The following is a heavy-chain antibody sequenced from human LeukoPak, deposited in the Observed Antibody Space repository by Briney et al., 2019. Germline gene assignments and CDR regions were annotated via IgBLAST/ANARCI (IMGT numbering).Heavy chain of an antibody. J-gene: IGHJ5*02. D-gene: IGHD2-2*01. V-gene: IGHV4-39*01. Sequence: SETLSLTCTVSGGSISSSSYYWGWIRQPPGKGLGWIGSIYYSGSTYYNPSLKSRVTISVDTSKNQFSLKLSSVTAADTAVYYCARRTLVVPAAQPYNWFDPWGQGTLVTVSS. CDR3: ARRTLVVPAAQPYNWFDP. CDR1: GGSISSSSYY. CDR2: IYYSGST.